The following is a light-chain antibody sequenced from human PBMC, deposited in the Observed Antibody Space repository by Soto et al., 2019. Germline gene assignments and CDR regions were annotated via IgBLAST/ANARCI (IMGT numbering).Light chain of an antibody. V-gene: IGKV3-15*01. CDR1: QSVSTD. Sequence: EVLVTQSPGTLSVSPGERVTITCRASQSVSTDLAWYQQKPGQAPRLLSYGASIRAMGGPDRFSGGGAGTDFSLTSSSLQSEDSAVYYCQQYFRGPLTFGGGTKVEIK. CDR3: QQYFRGPLT. J-gene: IGKJ4*01. CDR2: GAS.